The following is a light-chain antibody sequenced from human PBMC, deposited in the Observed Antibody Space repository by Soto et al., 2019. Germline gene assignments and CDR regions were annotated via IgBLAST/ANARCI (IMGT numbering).Light chain of an antibody. Sequence: IVLTQSPGTLSLSPGERATLSFRASQSVSSNYLAWYQQKPGQAPRLLIYGASSRATGIPDRFSRSASGTDFTLTIRTLEPEDFAVYYCQQYGSSYPWTFGQGTKVDIK. V-gene: IGKV3-20*01. CDR3: QQYGSSYPWT. CDR2: GAS. CDR1: QSVSSNY. J-gene: IGKJ1*01.